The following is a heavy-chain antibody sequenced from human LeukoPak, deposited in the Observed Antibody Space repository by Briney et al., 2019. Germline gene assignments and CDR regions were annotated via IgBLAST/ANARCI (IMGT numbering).Heavy chain of an antibody. CDR1: GFTFSSYW. Sequence: GGSLRLSCAASGFTFSSYWMSWVRQAPGKGLEWVANIKQDGSEKYYVDSVKGRFTISRDNAKNSLYLQMNSLRAEDAAVYYCARDRISAISRGWFDPWGQGTLVTVSS. D-gene: IGHD2-21*01. CDR2: IKQDGSEK. CDR3: ARDRISAISRGWFDP. V-gene: IGHV3-7*01. J-gene: IGHJ5*02.